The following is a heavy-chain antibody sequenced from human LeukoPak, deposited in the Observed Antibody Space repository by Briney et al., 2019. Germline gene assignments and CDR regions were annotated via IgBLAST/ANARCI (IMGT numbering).Heavy chain of an antibody. CDR2: IIPILGIA. J-gene: IGHJ4*02. CDR1: GGTFSSYA. CDR3: ARPSYYDSSGYYHRGDY. V-gene: IGHV1-69*04. D-gene: IGHD3-22*01. Sequence: SVKVSCKASGGTFSSYAISWVRRAPGQGLEWMGRIIPILGIANYAQKFQGRVTITADKSTSTAYMELSSLRSEDTAVYYCARPSYYDSSGYYHRGDYWGQGTLVTVSS.